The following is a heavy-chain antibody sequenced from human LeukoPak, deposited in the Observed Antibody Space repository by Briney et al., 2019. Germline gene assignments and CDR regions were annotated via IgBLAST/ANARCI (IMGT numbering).Heavy chain of an antibody. Sequence: SETLSLTCTVSGGSISSSSYYWGWIRQPPGEGLEWTGSIYYSGSTYYNPSLKSRVTISVDTSKNQFSLKLSSVTAADTAVYYCARAKWLVFALDIWGQGTMVTVSS. D-gene: IGHD6-19*01. V-gene: IGHV4-39*01. CDR1: GGSISSSSYY. CDR3: ARAKWLVFALDI. CDR2: IYYSGST. J-gene: IGHJ3*02.